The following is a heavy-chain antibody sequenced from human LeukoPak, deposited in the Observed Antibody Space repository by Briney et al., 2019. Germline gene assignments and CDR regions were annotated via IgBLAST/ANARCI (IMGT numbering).Heavy chain of an antibody. Sequence: SETLSLTCTVSGGSISSGGYYWSWIRQHPGKGLEWIGYIYYSGSTYYNPSLKSRVTISVDTSKNQFSLKLSSVTAADTAVYYCAREGFDYDSSGLDYWGQGTLDTVSS. CDR2: IYYSGST. D-gene: IGHD3-22*01. CDR1: GGSISSGGYY. CDR3: AREGFDYDSSGLDY. V-gene: IGHV4-31*03. J-gene: IGHJ4*02.